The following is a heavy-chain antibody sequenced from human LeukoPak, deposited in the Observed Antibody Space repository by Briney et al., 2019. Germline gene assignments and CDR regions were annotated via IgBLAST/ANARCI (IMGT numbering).Heavy chain of an antibody. CDR3: ARDLYSSGWWRFDP. CDR1: GFTFSSYW. J-gene: IGHJ5*02. CDR2: ISYDGSNK. V-gene: IGHV3-30-3*01. Sequence: GGSLRLSCAASGFTFSSYWMHWVRQAPGKGLEWVAVISYDGSNKYYADSVKGRFTISRDNSKNTLYLQMNSLRAEDTAVYYCARDLYSSGWWRFDPWGQGTLVTVSS. D-gene: IGHD6-19*01.